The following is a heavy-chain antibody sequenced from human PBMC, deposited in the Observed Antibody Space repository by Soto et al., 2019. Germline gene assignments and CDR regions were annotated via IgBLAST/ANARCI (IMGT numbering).Heavy chain of an antibody. V-gene: IGHV3-66*01. CDR1: GFTVSSNY. J-gene: IGHJ4*02. CDR2: IYSAGTT. Sequence: EVQLVESGGGLVQPGGSLRLSCAASGFTVSSNYMSWVRQAPGKGMESVSFIYSAGTTYYADSVKGRFTISRDSSKNTVFLQMNSLRAEETDVYYCARGRPGRGTDCCPIEYWGQGILVIVSS. D-gene: IGHD2-21*02. CDR3: ARGRPGRGTDCCPIEY.